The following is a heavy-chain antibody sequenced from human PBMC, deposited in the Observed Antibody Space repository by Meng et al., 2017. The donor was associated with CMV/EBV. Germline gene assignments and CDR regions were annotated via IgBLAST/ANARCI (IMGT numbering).Heavy chain of an antibody. V-gene: IGHV5-51*01. D-gene: IGHD3-9*01. Sequence: ISCKTSGYTLAAHWIGWVRQRPGEDLQWMGMIHCGDSRTIYSPLFQGQVTMSVDRSISTAYLQLTSLQTSDSAMYYCARHFDASWFGYWGQGTLVTVSS. CDR2: IHCGDSRT. J-gene: IGHJ4*02. CDR1: GYTLAAHW. CDR3: ARHFDASWFGY.